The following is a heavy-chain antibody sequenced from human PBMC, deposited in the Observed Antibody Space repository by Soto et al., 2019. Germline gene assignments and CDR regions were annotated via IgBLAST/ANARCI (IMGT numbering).Heavy chain of an antibody. V-gene: IGHV3-23*01. CDR2: ITAGGGTT. Sequence: EVQLLESGGGLVQPGGSLGLSCAASGFTFNTYAMTWVRQAPGKGLEWVSAITAGGGTTDYADSVKGRFTISRDNSKNTLYLHMNSMRGEDTAVYYCAKDHSVYSGYDYYYGMDVWGQGTTVTVSS. CDR3: AKDHSVYSGYDYYYGMDV. CDR1: GFTFNTYA. J-gene: IGHJ6*02. D-gene: IGHD5-12*01.